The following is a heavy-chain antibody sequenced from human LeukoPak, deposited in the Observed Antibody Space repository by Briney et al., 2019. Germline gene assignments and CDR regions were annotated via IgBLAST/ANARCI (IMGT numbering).Heavy chain of an antibody. Sequence: GRSLRLSCAASGFTFDDYAMHWVRQAPGKGLEWVSGISWNSGSIGYADSVKGRFTISRDNAKNSLYLQMNSLRAEDTALYYCAKDMGYSSSWFDYWGQGTLVPVSS. D-gene: IGHD6-13*01. V-gene: IGHV3-9*01. CDR3: AKDMGYSSSWFDY. CDR1: GFTFDDYA. CDR2: ISWNSGSI. J-gene: IGHJ4*02.